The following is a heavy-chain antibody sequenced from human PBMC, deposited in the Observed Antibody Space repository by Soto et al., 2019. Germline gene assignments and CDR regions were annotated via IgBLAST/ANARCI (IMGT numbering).Heavy chain of an antibody. CDR1: GFSFSRYA. J-gene: IGHJ4*02. V-gene: IGHV3-30*04. Sequence: QVQVVDSGGGMVEPGRSLRLSCAASGFSFSRYAIHWVRQAPGKGLEWVAVISKDGSHKYYLESVKGRFTISRDKSKNILSLHMNSLTNEDTAVYYCARSRSGAVADSFDFWGQGTLVTVSS. CDR2: ISKDGSHK. CDR3: ARSRSGAVADSFDF. D-gene: IGHD3-10*01.